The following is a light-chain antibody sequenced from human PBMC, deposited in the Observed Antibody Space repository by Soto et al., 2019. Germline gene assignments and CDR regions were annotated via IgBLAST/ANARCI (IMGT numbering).Light chain of an antibody. V-gene: IGLV2-23*02. J-gene: IGLJ2*01. CDR3: SSYAGSRIYMI. Sequence: QSALTQPASVSGSPGKSITISCTGTSTDVGSYNLVSWYQQHSGKAPKLMIYEVNKRPSGVSNRFSGSKSGNTASLTISGLQAEDEAYYYCSSYAGSRIYMIFGGGTKVTVL. CDR2: EVN. CDR1: STDVGSYNL.